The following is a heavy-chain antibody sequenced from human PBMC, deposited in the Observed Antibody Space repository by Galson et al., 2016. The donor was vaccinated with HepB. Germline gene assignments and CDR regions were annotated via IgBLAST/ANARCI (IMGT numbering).Heavy chain of an antibody. CDR1: GGPFSGY. CDR2: ITQSGTS. V-gene: IGHV4-34*01. J-gene: IGHJ6*02. D-gene: IGHD3-10*01. CDR3: ARELGLRGIRTDV. Sequence: ETLSLTCAVSGGPFSGYWSWLRQPPGRGLEWIGGITQSGTSTTYNPSLVPRVTISVDTSTNQFSLNLKSVTAADTAVYYCARELGLRGIRTDVWGQGTTVIVSS.